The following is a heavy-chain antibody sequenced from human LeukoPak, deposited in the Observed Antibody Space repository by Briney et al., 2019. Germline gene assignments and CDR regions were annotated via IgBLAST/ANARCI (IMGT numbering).Heavy chain of an antibody. J-gene: IGHJ4*02. D-gene: IGHD1-26*01. Sequence: SETLSLTCTVSGGSISSYYWSWIRQPPGKGLEWIGYIYYSGSTNYNPSLKSRVTISVDTSKNQFSLKLSSVTAADTAVYYCARDALSGSYLASSDYWGQGTLVTVSS. CDR2: IYYSGST. V-gene: IGHV4-59*12. CDR1: GGSISSYY. CDR3: ARDALSGSYLASSDY.